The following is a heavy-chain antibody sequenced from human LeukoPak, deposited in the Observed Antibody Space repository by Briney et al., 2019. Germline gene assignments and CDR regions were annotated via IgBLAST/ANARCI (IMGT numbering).Heavy chain of an antibody. CDR2: IYSDGTST. J-gene: IGHJ4*02. D-gene: IGHD6-13*01. CDR1: GFTFSNYW. V-gene: IGHV3-74*01. Sequence: GGSLRLSCAASGFTFSNYWMHWVRQAPGKGLVWVSRIYSDGTSTSYADSVKGRFTISRDNAKNSLYLQMNSLRAEDTAVYYCARWPIAAAPPVYYFDYWGQGTLVTVSS. CDR3: ARWPIAAAPPVYYFDY.